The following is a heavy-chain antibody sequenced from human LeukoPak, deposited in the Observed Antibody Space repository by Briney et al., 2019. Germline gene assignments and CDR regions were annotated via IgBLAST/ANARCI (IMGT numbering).Heavy chain of an antibody. CDR3: ARGFALDF. V-gene: IGHV6-1*01. CDR2: TYYRSKWYY. J-gene: IGHJ3*01. Sequence: SQTLSLTCDISGDAVSSNSAAWNWIRQSPSRGLEWLGRTYYRSKWYYGYAVSVKSRITISPDTSKNQFSLQLNSVTADDTAVYYCARGFALDFWGQGTMVTVSS. CDR1: GDAVSSNSAA.